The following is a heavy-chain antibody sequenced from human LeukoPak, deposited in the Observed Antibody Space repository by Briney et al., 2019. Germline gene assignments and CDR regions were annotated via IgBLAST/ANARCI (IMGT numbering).Heavy chain of an antibody. Sequence: GASVKVSCKASGYTFTGYYMHWVRQAPGQVLEWRGWIHPNSGGTNYAQKFQGRVTMTRDTSISTASMELSRPRSDDTAVYYCARRLSSTSCFKCHSSSWYVAYWGQGTLVTVSS. CDR3: ARRLSSTSCFKCHSSSWYVAY. J-gene: IGHJ4*02. CDR1: GYTFTGYY. CDR2: IHPNSGGT. D-gene: IGHD6-13*01. V-gene: IGHV1-2*02.